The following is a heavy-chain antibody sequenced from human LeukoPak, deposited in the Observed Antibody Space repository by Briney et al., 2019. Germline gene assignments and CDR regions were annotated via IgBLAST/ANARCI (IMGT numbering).Heavy chain of an antibody. D-gene: IGHD2-2*01. CDR1: GGSISSYY. CDR2: IYTSGST. CDR3: ARDRKGYCSSTSCPHSFDP. J-gene: IGHJ5*02. V-gene: IGHV4-4*07. Sequence: PSETLSLTCTVSGGSISSYYWSWIRQPAGKGLEWIGRIYTSGSTNCNPSLKSRVTMSVDTSKNQFSLKLSSVTAADTAVYYCARDRKGYCSSTSCPHSFDPWGQGTLVTVSS.